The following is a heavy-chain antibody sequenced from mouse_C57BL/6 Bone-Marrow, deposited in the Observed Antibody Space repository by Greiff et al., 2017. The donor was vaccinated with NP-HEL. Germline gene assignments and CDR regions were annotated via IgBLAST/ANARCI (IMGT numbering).Heavy chain of an antibody. D-gene: IGHD2-4*01. Sequence: DVMLVESGGGLVQPGGSLKLSCAASGFTFSDYYMYWVRQTPEKRLEWVAYISNGGGSTYYPDTVKGRFTISRDNAKNTLYLQMSRLKSEDTAMYYCARHALNDYDKNWYFDVWGTGTTVTVSS. V-gene: IGHV5-12*01. CDR2: ISNGGGST. CDR1: GFTFSDYY. CDR3: ARHALNDYDKNWYFDV. J-gene: IGHJ1*03.